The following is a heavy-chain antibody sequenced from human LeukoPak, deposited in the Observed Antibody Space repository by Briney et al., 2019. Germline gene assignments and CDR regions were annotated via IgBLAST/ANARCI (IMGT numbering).Heavy chain of an antibody. V-gene: IGHV3-7*01. Sequence: QPGGSLRLSCAASGFTFSSYWMSWVRQALGKGLEWVANIKQDGSEKYYVDSVKGRFTISRDNAKNSLYLQMNSLRAEDTAVYYCARDIGSAADYYYYGMDVWGQGTTVTVSS. D-gene: IGHD5/OR15-5a*01. J-gene: IGHJ6*02. CDR2: IKQDGSEK. CDR3: ARDIGSAADYYYYGMDV. CDR1: GFTFSSYW.